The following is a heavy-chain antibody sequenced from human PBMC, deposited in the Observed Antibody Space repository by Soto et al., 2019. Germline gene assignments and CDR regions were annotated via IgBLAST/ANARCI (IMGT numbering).Heavy chain of an antibody. CDR1: GGSISSTGFS. J-gene: IGHJ5*02. Sequence: QLQLQESGSGLVKPSQTLSLTCALSGGSISSTGFSWSWIRQPPGKGLEWIGYIYHAGSTYYNPSLKSRVTISVDRSKNHFSLNLTSVTAADTAVYYCAWARFGELFGVDWLDPWGQGTLVTVSS. D-gene: IGHD3-10*01. CDR2: IYHAGST. V-gene: IGHV4-30-2*01. CDR3: AWARFGELFGVDWLDP.